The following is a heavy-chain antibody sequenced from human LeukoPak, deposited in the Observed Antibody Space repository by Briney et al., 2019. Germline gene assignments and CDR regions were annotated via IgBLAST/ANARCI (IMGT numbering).Heavy chain of an antibody. Sequence: GGSLRLSCAASGFTFNTLAMSWVRQAPGKGLEWVSAINARGFITYYADSVKGRFTISRDNSKNTLYLQMNSLRAEDTAVYYCAKDRCSSTSCYAKGAEYFQHWGQGTLVTVSS. CDR3: AKDRCSSTSCYAKGAEYFQH. D-gene: IGHD2-2*01. CDR1: GFTFNTLA. V-gene: IGHV3-23*01. J-gene: IGHJ1*01. CDR2: INARGFIT.